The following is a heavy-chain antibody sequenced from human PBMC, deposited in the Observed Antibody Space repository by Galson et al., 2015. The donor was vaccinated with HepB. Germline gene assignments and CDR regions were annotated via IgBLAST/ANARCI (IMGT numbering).Heavy chain of an antibody. V-gene: IGHV3-72*01. CDR1: GFTFSDHY. D-gene: IGHD1-7*01. J-gene: IGHJ3*02. CDR2: TRNKANSYTT. CDR3: AREKNLRAFDI. Sequence: SLRLSCAASGFTFSDHYMDWVRQAPGKGLEWVGRTRNKANSYTTEYAASVKGRFTISRDDSKNSLYLQMNSLKTEDTAVYYCAREKNLRAFDIWGQGTMVTVSS.